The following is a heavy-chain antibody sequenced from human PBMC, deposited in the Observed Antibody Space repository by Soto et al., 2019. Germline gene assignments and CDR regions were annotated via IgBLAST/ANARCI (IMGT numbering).Heavy chain of an antibody. Sequence: PSETLSLTCIVSGASVTTHTYYWTWIRQPPGQGLEWIGYISNSGSTNYNPSLKSRITISADTSKNQFSLKLNFVSAADTAVYYCARRSSGGNWLDPWGQGTLVTVSS. J-gene: IGHJ5*02. CDR2: ISNSGST. CDR3: ARRSSGGNWLDP. V-gene: IGHV4-61*01. CDR1: GASVTTHTYY. D-gene: IGHD2-15*01.